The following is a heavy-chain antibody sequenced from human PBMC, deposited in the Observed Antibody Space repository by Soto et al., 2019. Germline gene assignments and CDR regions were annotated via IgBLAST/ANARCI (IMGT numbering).Heavy chain of an antibody. CDR3: AKVVIMGDYFDY. CDR2: ISYDGSNK. D-gene: IGHD3-3*01. V-gene: IGHV3-30*18. J-gene: IGHJ4*02. CDR1: GFTFSSYG. Sequence: QVQLVESGGGVVQPGRSLRLSCAASGFTFSSYGMHWVRQAPGKGLEWVAVISYDGSNKYYADSVKGRFTISRDNSKNTLYLQMNSLRAEDTAVYYCAKVVIMGDYFDYWGQGTLVTVSS.